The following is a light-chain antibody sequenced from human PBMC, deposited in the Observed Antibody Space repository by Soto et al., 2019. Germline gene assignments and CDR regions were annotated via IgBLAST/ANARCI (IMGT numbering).Light chain of an antibody. CDR2: AAS. CDR1: QDINSY. CDR3: QQYNIYPRT. Sequence: DVQMTQSPSSLSASVGDRVTITCRASQDINSYLAWYQQKPGNAPKSLLYAASSLQTGVPSRFSGSESGTDFTLTISNLQPEDSATYYCQQYNIYPRTFGGGTKVEIK. J-gene: IGKJ4*01. V-gene: IGKV1D-16*01.